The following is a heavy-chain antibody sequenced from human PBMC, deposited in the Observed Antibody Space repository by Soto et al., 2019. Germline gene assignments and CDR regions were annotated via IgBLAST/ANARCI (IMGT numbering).Heavy chain of an antibody. CDR3: AKRYGGNFAY. D-gene: IGHD3-16*01. Sequence: QVQLQESGPGLVKPSETLSLTCTVSGGSISSYYWCWIRQPPGKELEWIGYIYYRGSTNYHPPLNRRVTIPVDTSKNQFTLKLSSVTAAETAVYYCAKRYGGNFAYWGQGTLVTVSS. CDR1: GGSISSYY. J-gene: IGHJ4*02. V-gene: IGHV4-59*01. CDR2: IYYRGST.